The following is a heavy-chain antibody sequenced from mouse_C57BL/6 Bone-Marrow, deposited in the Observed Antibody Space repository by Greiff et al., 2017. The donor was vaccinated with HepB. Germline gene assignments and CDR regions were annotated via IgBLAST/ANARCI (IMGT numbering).Heavy chain of an antibody. CDR3: ARNPSIITTVVATRAMDY. CDR1: GFSLTSYG. Sequence: QVHVKQSGPGLVQPSQSLSITCTVSGFSLTSYGVHWVRQSPGKGLEWLGVIWSGGSTDYNAAFISRLSISKDNSKSQVFFKMNSLQADDTAIYYCARNPSIITTVVATRAMDYWGQGTSVTVSS. V-gene: IGHV2-2*01. J-gene: IGHJ4*01. D-gene: IGHD1-1*01. CDR2: IWSGGST.